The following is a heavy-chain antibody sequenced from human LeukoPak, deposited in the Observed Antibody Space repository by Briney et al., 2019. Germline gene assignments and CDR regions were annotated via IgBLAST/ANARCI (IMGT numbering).Heavy chain of an antibody. J-gene: IGHJ4*02. Sequence: ASVKVSCRASGYTFTSYGISWVRQAPGQGRGWMGWISAYNGNTNYAQKLHGRVTMTTDTSTSTAYMELRSLRSDDTAVYYCARDVTDIVVVVAATGDYWGQGTLVTVSS. CDR3: ARDVTDIVVVVAATGDY. V-gene: IGHV1-18*01. D-gene: IGHD2-15*01. CDR1: GYTFTSYG. CDR2: ISAYNGNT.